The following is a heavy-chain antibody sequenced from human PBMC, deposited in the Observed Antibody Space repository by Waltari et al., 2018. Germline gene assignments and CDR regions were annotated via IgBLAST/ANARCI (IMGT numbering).Heavy chain of an antibody. CDR3: ATFAVFRVVVAAAGYFDY. D-gene: IGHD2-15*01. CDR2: FDSEEGET. J-gene: IGHJ4*02. CDR1: GYTLTALS. V-gene: IGHV1-24*01. Sequence: QVQLVQSVAEVKTPGASVKVSCKVSGYTLTALSMHWVRQAPGNGLEWMGGFDSEEGETIYAQKFQGRVTMTEETSTDTAYMELSSLRSEDTAVYYCATFAVFRVVVAAAGYFDYWGQGTLVTVSS.